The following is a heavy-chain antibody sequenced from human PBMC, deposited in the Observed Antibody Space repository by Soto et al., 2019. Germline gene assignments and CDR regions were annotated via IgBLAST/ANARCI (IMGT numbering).Heavy chain of an antibody. D-gene: IGHD3-3*01. CDR1: GFTFSSYG. Sequence: GSLRLSCAASGFTFSSYGMHWVRQAPGKGLEWVAVISYDGSNKYYADSVKGRFTISRDNSKNTLYLQMNSLRAEDTAVYYCAKDRRNPYDFWSGFGFDYWGQGTLVTVSS. CDR3: AKDRRNPYDFWSGFGFDY. J-gene: IGHJ4*02. CDR2: ISYDGSNK. V-gene: IGHV3-30*18.